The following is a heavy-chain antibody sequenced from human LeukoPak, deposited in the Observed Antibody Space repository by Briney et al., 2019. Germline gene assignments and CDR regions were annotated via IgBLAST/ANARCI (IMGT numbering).Heavy chain of an antibody. CDR1: GFNFGIYS. J-gene: IGHJ4*02. D-gene: IGHD6-19*01. V-gene: IGHV3-48*01. CDR3: ARDLGSGWYGPPRFDY. CDR2: ISAGSTI. Sequence: AGGSLRLSCAASGFNFGIYSLNWVRQAPGKGLEWLSYISAGSTIYYADSVKGRFTISRDNANNLLYLQMNSLRAEDTAVYYCARDLGSGWYGPPRFDYWGQGTLVTVSS.